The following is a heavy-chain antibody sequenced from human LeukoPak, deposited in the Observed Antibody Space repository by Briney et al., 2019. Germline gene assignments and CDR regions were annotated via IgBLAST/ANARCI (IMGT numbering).Heavy chain of an antibody. CDR2: IYYSGST. J-gene: IGHJ5*02. CDR3: ARLITIFGVVKRFDP. CDR1: GGSISSYY. D-gene: IGHD3-3*01. V-gene: IGHV4-59*08. Sequence: SETLSLTCTVSGGSISSYYWSWIRQPPGKGQEWIGYIYYSGSTNYNPSLKSRVTISVDTSRNQFSLKLSSVTAADTAVYYCARLITIFGVVKRFDPWGQGTLVTVSS.